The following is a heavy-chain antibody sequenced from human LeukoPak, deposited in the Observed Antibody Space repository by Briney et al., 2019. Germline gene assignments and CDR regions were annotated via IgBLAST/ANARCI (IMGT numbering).Heavy chain of an antibody. V-gene: IGHV1-46*01. J-gene: IGHJ4*02. CDR3: ARGYYDGSGYDPGLGY. CDR1: GYTFTSFY. D-gene: IGHD3-22*01. Sequence: ASVTVSCKASGYTFTSFYMQWVRQAPGQGLEWMGIINPSGGSANYAQKFQGRVSMTRDTSTSTVYMELSSLRSEDTAMYWCARGYYDGSGYDPGLGYWGQGTLVTVSS. CDR2: INPSGGSA.